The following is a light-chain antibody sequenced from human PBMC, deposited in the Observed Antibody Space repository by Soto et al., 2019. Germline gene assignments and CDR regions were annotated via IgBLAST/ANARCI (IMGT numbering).Light chain of an antibody. V-gene: IGLV1-40*01. CDR2: GNI. J-gene: IGLJ3*02. CDR3: LSFDSSLSGWV. Sequence: QSVLTQPPSVSGAPGQRVTVSCTGGSSNIGAGYDVHWYQQLPGTAPKLLIFGNINRPSGVPDRFSGSKSGTSASLAITGLQAEDEADYYCLSFDSSLSGWVFGGGTKVTVL. CDR1: SSNIGAGYD.